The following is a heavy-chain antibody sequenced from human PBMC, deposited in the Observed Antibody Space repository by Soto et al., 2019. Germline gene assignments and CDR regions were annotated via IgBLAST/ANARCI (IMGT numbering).Heavy chain of an antibody. V-gene: IGHV4-31*03. D-gene: IGHD5-12*01. J-gene: IGHJ6*01. Sequence: SETLSLTCTVSGDSITSGGYYWSWVRHHPGKGLEWIGYTYFSKTTYYNPSLKSRVTISVDASKNQFSLNLSSVTAADTAVYYCERGREVAFKNYYGLDVWGQGTTVTVSS. CDR1: GDSITSGGYY. CDR2: TYFSKTT. CDR3: ERGREVAFKNYYGLDV.